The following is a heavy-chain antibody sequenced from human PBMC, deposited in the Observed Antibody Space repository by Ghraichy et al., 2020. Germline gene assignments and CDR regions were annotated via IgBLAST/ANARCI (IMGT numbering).Heavy chain of an antibody. J-gene: IGHJ4*02. D-gene: IGHD2-15*01. CDR3: ATTEDIVVVVGAT. Sequence: SETLSLTCAVYGGSFSGYYWSWIRQPPGKGLEWIGEINHSGSTNYNPSLKSRVTISVDTSKNQFSLKLSSVTAADTAVYYCATTEDIVVVVGATWGQGTLVTVSS. CDR2: INHSGST. CDR1: GGSFSGYY. V-gene: IGHV4-34*01.